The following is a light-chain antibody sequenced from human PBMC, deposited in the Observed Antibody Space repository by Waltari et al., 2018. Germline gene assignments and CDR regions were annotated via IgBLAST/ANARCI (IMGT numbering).Light chain of an antibody. Sequence: QSVLTQPPSASGTPGQRVTISCSGSSSNIGSNTVNWYQQRPGTAPKPLIYSNNQRPSGFPDRFSGSKSGTSASLAIGGLQSEDEANYYCAAWDDSLNGWVFGGGTKLTVL. CDR3: AAWDDSLNGWV. J-gene: IGLJ3*02. CDR2: SNN. CDR1: SSNIGSNT. V-gene: IGLV1-44*01.